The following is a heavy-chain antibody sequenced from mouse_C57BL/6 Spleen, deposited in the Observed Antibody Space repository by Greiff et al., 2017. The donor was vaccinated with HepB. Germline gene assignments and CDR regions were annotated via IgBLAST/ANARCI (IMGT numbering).Heavy chain of an antibody. Sequence: VQLQQSGAELVKPGASVKLSCKASGYTFTSYWMHWVKQRPGRGLEWIGRIDPNSGGTKYNEKFKSKATLTVDKPSSTAYRQRSSLTSEDSAVYYCARNAPYYAMDYWGQGTSVTVSS. V-gene: IGHV1-72*01. CDR2: IDPNSGGT. CDR3: ARNAPYYAMDY. CDR1: GYTFTSYW. J-gene: IGHJ4*01.